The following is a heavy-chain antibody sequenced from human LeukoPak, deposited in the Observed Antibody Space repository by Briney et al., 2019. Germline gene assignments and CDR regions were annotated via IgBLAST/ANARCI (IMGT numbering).Heavy chain of an antibody. V-gene: IGHV5-51*01. CDR1: GYSFTSYW. Sequence: GESLKISRKGSGYSFTSYWIGWVRQMPGKGLEWMGIIYPGDSDTRYSPSFQGQVTISADKSISTAYLQWSSLKASDTAMYYCARQGSSWYEDYYFDYWGQGTLVTVSS. CDR3: ARQGSSWYEDYYFDY. D-gene: IGHD6-13*01. J-gene: IGHJ4*02. CDR2: IYPGDSDT.